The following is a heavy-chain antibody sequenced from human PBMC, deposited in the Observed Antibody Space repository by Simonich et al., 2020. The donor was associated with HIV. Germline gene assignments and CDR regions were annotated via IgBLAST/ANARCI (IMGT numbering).Heavy chain of an antibody. CDR3: ARGFYQRLYYFDY. V-gene: IGHV4-34*01. D-gene: IGHD2-2*01. CDR1: GGSFRGHY. CDR2: INHSGST. J-gene: IGHJ4*02. Sequence: QVQLQQWGAGLLKPSETLSLTCAVNGGSFRGHYWRWIRQPPGKGLEWSGEINHSGSTNYNPSLKRRVTISVDTSKNQFSLKLSSVTAADTAVYYCARGFYQRLYYFDYWGQGTLVTVSS.